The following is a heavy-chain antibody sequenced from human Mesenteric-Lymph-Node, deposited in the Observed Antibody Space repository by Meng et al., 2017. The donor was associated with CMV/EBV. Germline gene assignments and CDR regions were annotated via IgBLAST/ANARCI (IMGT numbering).Heavy chain of an antibody. V-gene: IGHV3-23*03. J-gene: IGHJ5*02. Sequence: GGSLRLSCAASGFTFSSYAMSWVRQAPGKGLEWVSVIYSADSTTYYADSVRGRFTISRDNSKNTVYLQMNSLRAEDTAVYYCAKVGVGNYYASGSYVTWFDPWGQGTLVTVSS. CDR3: AKVGVGNYYASGSYVTWFDP. CDR1: GFTFSSYA. D-gene: IGHD3-10*01. CDR2: IYSADSTT.